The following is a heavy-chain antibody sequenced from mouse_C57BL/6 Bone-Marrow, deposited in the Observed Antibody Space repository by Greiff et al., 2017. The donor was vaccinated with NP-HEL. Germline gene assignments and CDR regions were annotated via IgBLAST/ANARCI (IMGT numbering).Heavy chain of an antibody. Sequence: QVQLKESGPGILQPSPTLSLTCSFSGFSLSTFGMGVGWIRQPSGKGLEWLAHIWWDDDKYYNPALKSRLTIYKDTSKNQVFLKIANVDTADTATYYWARNYYGSSYPYYFDYWGQGTTLTVSS. CDR2: IWWDDDK. V-gene: IGHV8-8*01. CDR3: ARNYYGSSYPYYFDY. CDR1: GFSLSTFGMG. J-gene: IGHJ2*01. D-gene: IGHD1-1*01.